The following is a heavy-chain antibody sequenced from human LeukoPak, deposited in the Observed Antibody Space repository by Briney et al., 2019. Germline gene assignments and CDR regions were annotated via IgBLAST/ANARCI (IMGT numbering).Heavy chain of an antibody. J-gene: IGHJ4*02. CDR2: IYYGGST. V-gene: IGHV4-39*01. Sequence: SQTLSLTCTVSGGSPSSSSYHCDRIRQPPGKGLEWFGRIYYGGSTYYNPPLKSRVTISVETSKNQFSLKLSSVTAADTAVYYCARHVPNLYDSSGPDEVFDYWGQRTLDSVSS. D-gene: IGHD3-22*01. CDR3: ARHVPNLYDSSGPDEVFDY. CDR1: GGSPSSSSYH.